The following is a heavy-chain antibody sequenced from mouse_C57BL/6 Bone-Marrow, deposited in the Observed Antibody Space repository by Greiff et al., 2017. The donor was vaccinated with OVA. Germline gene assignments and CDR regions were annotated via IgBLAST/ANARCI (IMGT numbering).Heavy chain of an antibody. CDR1: GFTFSSYA. D-gene: IGHD1-1*01. V-gene: IGHV5-4*01. Sequence: EVQVVESGGGLVKPGGSLKLSCAASGFTFSSYAMSWVRQTPEKRLEWVATISDGGSYTYYPDNVKGRFTISRDNAKNNLYLQMSHLKSEDTAMYYCARDYYGSSYERAMDYWGQGTSVTVSS. J-gene: IGHJ4*01. CDR3: ARDYYGSSYERAMDY. CDR2: ISDGGSYT.